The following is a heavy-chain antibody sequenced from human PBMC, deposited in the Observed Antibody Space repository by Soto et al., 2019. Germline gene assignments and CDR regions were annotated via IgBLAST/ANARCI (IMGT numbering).Heavy chain of an antibody. J-gene: IGHJ5*02. V-gene: IGHV1-69*13. Sequence: SVKVSCKASGGTFSNYDISWVRQAPGQGLEWMGGIIPIFRTANYAQKFQGRVTIAADESTNTAYMELSSLRSEDTAVYYCASRYYYDSSGYYVEWFDTWGQGTLVTVSS. CDR3: ASRYYYDSSGYYVEWFDT. CDR1: GGTFSNYD. D-gene: IGHD3-22*01. CDR2: IIPIFRTA.